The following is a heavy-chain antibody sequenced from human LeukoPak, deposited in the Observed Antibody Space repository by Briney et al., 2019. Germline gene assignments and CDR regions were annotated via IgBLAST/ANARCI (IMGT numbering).Heavy chain of an antibody. CDR1: GGSISSYY. J-gene: IGHJ3*02. D-gene: IGHD3-9*01. Sequence: SETLSLTCTVSGGSISSYYWSWIRQPPGKGLEWIGDIYYSGSTNYNPSLKSRVTISVDTSKNQFSLKLSSVTAADTAVYYCTRHRGASYYNILTGYLDAFDIWGQGTMVTVSS. CDR3: TRHRGASYYNILTGYLDAFDI. V-gene: IGHV4-59*08. CDR2: IYYSGST.